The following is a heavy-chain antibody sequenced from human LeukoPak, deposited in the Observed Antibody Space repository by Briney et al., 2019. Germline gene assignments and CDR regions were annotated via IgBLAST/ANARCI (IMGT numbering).Heavy chain of an antibody. CDR3: ARDYPPD. CDR1: GFTFSNSW. Sequence: GGSLRLSCAASGFTFSNSWMHWVRQAPGKGLVWVSRSDGKTTTYADSVKGRFTISRDNAENTLYLQVNSLSAEDTAVYYCARDYPPDWGQGTLVTVSA. CDR2: SDGKTT. V-gene: IGHV3-74*01. J-gene: IGHJ4*02.